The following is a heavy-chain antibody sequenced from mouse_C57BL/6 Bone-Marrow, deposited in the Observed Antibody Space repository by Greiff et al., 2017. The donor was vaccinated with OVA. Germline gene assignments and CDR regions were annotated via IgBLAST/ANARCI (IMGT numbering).Heavy chain of an antibody. CDR1: GYTFTSYW. J-gene: IGHJ2*01. Sequence: QVQLQQSGAELVKPGASVTLSCKASGYTFTSYWMQWVKQRPGQGLEWIGEIDPSDSYTTYNQQFKGTATLTIDPSSSTAYMQLSSLTSEDSAVYYCARGWLLRYFDYWGQGTTLTVSS. D-gene: IGHD2-3*01. V-gene: IGHV1-50*01. CDR2: IDPSDSYT. CDR3: ARGWLLRYFDY.